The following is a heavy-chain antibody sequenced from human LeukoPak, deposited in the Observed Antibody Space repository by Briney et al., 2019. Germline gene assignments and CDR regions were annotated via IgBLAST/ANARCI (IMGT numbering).Heavy chain of an antibody. D-gene: IGHD2-8*01. Sequence: RGSLRLSCAASGFSLRSSEMNWVRQAPGKGPEWVAHINSADKVQYSTDSVRGRFTMTRDSAKDLLYLQMNSLRDEDTAVYYCARDTVNGPFVISLDLWGQGVLVTVSS. CDR2: INSADKVQ. CDR1: GFSLRSSE. V-gene: IGHV3-48*03. J-gene: IGHJ5*02. CDR3: ARDTVNGPFVISLDL.